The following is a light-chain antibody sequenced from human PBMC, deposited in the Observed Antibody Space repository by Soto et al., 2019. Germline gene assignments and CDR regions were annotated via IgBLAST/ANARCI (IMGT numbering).Light chain of an antibody. V-gene: IGKV1-39*01. J-gene: IGKJ2*01. CDR2: AAS. Sequence: DIQMPQSPSSLSAYVGDRVTITCRASQSISSYLNWYQQKPGKAHKLLIYAASSLQSGVPSRFSGSGSGTDFTLTISSLQPEDFATYYCQQSYSTPYTFGQGTKLEIK. CDR1: QSISSY. CDR3: QQSYSTPYT.